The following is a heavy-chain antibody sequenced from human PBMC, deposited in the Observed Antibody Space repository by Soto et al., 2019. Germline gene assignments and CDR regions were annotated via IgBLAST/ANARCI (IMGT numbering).Heavy chain of an antibody. CDR2: IYYSGST. CDR3: ARVSSSSISPPFDY. Sequence: QVQLQESGPGLVKPSETLSLTCTVSGGSISSYYWSWIRQPPGKGLEWIGYIYYSGSTNYNPSLKSRVTISVDTSKNQFSLKLSSVTAADTAVYYCARVSSSSISPPFDYWGQGTLVTVSS. V-gene: IGHV4-59*01. J-gene: IGHJ4*02. CDR1: GGSISSYY. D-gene: IGHD6-6*01.